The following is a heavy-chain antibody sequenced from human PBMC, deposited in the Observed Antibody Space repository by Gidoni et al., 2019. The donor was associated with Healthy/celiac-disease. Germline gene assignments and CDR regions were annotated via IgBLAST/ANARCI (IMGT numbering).Heavy chain of an antibody. CDR3: ARAILAARRYFDY. V-gene: IGHV4-34*01. CDR2: INHSGST. Sequence: QVQLQQWGAGLLKPSETLSLTCAVYGGSFRGYYWSWIRQPPGKGLEWIGEINHSGSTNYNPSLKSRVTISVDTSKNQFSLKLSSVTAADTAVYYCARAILAARRYFDYWGQGTLVTVSS. CDR1: GGSFRGYY. J-gene: IGHJ4*02. D-gene: IGHD6-6*01.